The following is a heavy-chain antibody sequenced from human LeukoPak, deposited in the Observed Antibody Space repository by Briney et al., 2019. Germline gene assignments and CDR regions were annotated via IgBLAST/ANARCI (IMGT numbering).Heavy chain of an antibody. CDR3: ARQDDSSVVIFDY. CDR1: GGSISSYY. Sequence: PSETLSLTCTVSGGSISSYYWSWIRRPPGKGLEWIGYIYYSGSTNYNPSLKSRVTISVDTSKNQFSLKLSSVTAADTAVYYCARQDDSSVVIFDYWGQGTLVTVSS. CDR2: IYYSGST. J-gene: IGHJ4*02. V-gene: IGHV4-59*08. D-gene: IGHD3-22*01.